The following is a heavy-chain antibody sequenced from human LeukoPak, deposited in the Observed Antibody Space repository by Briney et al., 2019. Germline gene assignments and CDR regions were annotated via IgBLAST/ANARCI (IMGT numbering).Heavy chain of an antibody. CDR3: ARDLLSRRAAAGMGLWFDP. J-gene: IGHJ5*02. Sequence: ASVKVSCKASGYTFTSYWIQWVRQAPGQGLEWMGLINPDGGSTAYAHRFQGRVAMTRDTSTSTVYMDFSSLRSEDTALYYCARDLLSRRAAAGMGLWFDPWGQGTLVTVSS. V-gene: IGHV1-46*01. CDR1: GYTFTSYW. CDR2: INPDGGST. D-gene: IGHD6-13*01.